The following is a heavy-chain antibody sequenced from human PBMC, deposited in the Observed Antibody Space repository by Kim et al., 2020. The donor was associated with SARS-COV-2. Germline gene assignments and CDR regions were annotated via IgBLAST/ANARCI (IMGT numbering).Heavy chain of an antibody. V-gene: IGHV3-23*01. CDR1: GFTFSSYA. D-gene: IGHD6-19*01. J-gene: IGHJ4*02. Sequence: GGSLRLSCAASGFTFSSYAMTWVRQVPGKGLEWVSSISGNGGITLYADSVKGRFTISRDNSKNTLYLQMNSLRADDTAVYHCARYSGGWSVFGDYWGQGTLVTVSS. CDR2: ISGNGGIT. CDR3: ARYSGGWSVFGDY.